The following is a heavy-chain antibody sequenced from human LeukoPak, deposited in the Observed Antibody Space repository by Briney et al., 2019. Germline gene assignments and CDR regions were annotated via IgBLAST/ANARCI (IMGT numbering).Heavy chain of an antibody. CDR1: GYSISSGYY. CDR2: IYHSGST. J-gene: IGHJ4*02. D-gene: IGHD4-17*01. CDR3: ARVMGTVTTSIDY. Sequence: PSETLSLTCTVSGYSISSGYYWGWIRQPPGKGLEWIGSIYHSGSTYYNPSLKSRVTISVDTSKNQFSLKLSSVTAADTAVYYCARVMGTVTTSIDYWGQGTLVTVSS. V-gene: IGHV4-38-2*02.